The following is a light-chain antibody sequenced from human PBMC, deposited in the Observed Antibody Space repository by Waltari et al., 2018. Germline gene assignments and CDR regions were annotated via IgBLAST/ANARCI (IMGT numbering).Light chain of an antibody. CDR1: QSIGSH. J-gene: IGKJ4*01. V-gene: IGKV3-15*01. CDR3: QQYGTSPLT. Sequence: EIVMTQSPATLSVSPGERATLSCRASQSIGSHLAWYQQTPGQGPRVLIYGASTRATGIPARFSGRGSGTEFTLTISRLEPEDFAVYYCQQYGTSPLTFGGGTKVEIK. CDR2: GAS.